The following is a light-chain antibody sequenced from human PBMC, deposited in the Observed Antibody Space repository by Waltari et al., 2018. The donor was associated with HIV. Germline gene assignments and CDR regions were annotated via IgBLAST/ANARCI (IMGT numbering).Light chain of an antibody. CDR1: SNNVRNQD. CDR2: RDN. V-gene: IGLV10-54*04. J-gene: IGLJ2*01. Sequence: QARLTHPPSGSKGMRQTAPLTCTGNSNNVRNQDAACLQQHQGLPPTLLSYRDNKRPSGISERFSASRSGNTASLTITGVQPEDEADYFCATWDISLSAVVFGGGTTLTVL. CDR3: ATWDISLSAVV.